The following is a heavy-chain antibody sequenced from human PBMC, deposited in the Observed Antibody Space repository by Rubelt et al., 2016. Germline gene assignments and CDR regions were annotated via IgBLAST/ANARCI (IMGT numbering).Heavy chain of an antibody. Sequence: RGGLVWVSRINSDGSSTSYADSVKGRFTISRDNAKNTLYLQMNSLRAEDTAVYYCARPTYYYDSSGYNAFDIWGQGTMVTVSS. CDR3: ARPTYYYDSSGYNAFDI. D-gene: IGHD3-22*01. CDR2: INSDGSST. V-gene: IGHV3-74*01. J-gene: IGHJ3*02.